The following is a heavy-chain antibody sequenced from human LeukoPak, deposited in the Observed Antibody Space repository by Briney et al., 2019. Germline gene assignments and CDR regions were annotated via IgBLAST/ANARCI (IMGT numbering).Heavy chain of an antibody. D-gene: IGHD3-22*01. V-gene: IGHV4-34*01. J-gene: IGHJ4*02. Sequence: PSETLSLTCAVYGGSFSGYYWSWIRQPPGKGLEWIGEINHSGSTNYNPSLKSRVTISVDTSKNQFSLKLSSVTAADTAVYYCARCRARSRKYDDSSGYFFDYWGQGTLVTVSS. CDR1: GGSFSGYY. CDR2: INHSGST. CDR3: ARCRARSRKYDDSSGYFFDY.